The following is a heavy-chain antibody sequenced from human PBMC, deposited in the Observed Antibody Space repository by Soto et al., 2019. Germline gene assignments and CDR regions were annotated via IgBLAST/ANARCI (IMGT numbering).Heavy chain of an antibody. CDR2: IYYSGST. CDR3: ARRNNRDYYYYYGMDV. Sequence: PSETLSLTCTVSGGSISSYYWSWIRQPPGKGLEWIGYIYYSGSTNYNPSLKSRVTISVDTSKNQFSLKLSSVTAADTAVYCCARRNNRDYYYYYGMDVWGQGTTVTVSS. V-gene: IGHV4-59*08. CDR1: GGSISSYY. J-gene: IGHJ6*02.